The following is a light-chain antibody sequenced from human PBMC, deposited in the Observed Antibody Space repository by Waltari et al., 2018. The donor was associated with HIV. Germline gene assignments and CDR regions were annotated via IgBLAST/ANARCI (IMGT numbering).Light chain of an antibody. V-gene: IGKV3-20*01. J-gene: IGKJ2*01. CDR1: QSVNANF. CDR2: GAS. CDR3: HQYGNSPST. Sequence: TQSPGTLSLSPGERATLSCRASQSVNANFFAWYQQRPGQAPRLLIYGASTRAPGIPDRFSGSGSGTDFTLTISRLEPEDFAVYYCHQYGNSPSTFGQGTTLDIK.